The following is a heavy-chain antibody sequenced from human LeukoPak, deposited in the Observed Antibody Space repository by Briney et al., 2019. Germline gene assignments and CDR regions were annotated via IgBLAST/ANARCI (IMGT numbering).Heavy chain of an antibody. Sequence: GESLRLSCVASGFTLSGYWMHWVRRAPGKGLVWVSRISSDGSDTTYADSVKGRFTISRDNAKNTLYLQMNSLRAEDTAVYYCARGLVHDTSGYYSDYWGQGTLVTVSS. CDR3: ARGLVHDTSGYYSDY. V-gene: IGHV3-74*01. CDR2: ISSDGSDT. J-gene: IGHJ4*02. D-gene: IGHD3-22*01. CDR1: GFTLSGYW.